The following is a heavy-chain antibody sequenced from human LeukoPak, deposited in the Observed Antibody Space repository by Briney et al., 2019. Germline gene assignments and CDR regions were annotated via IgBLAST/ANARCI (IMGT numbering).Heavy chain of an antibody. D-gene: IGHD1-26*01. CDR3: ARHKGGSYPNWFDP. V-gene: IGHV4-39*01. Sequence: SETLSLTCTVSGGSISSSSYYWGWIRQPPGKGLEWIGSIYYSGSTYYHPSLKSRVTISVDTSKNQFSLKLSSVTAADTAVYYCARHKGGSYPNWFDPWGQGTLVTVSS. CDR2: IYYSGST. J-gene: IGHJ5*02. CDR1: GGSISSSSYY.